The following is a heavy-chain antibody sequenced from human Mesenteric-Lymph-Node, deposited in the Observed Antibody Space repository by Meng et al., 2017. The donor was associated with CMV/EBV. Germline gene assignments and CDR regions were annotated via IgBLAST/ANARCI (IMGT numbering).Heavy chain of an antibody. D-gene: IGHD2-2*01. V-gene: IGHV5-51*01. J-gene: IGHJ6*02. CDR3: ARHIRPAGYNYFFHTMDV. CDR2: IYPDDSET. CDR1: GYSFSNYW. Sequence: GESLKISCEASGYSFSNYWIGWVRQMPGKGLEWVGIIYPDDSETGYSPSFQGQVTISADKSISTAYLQWSSLKASDSAIYYCARHIRPAGYNYFFHTMDVWGQGTTVTVSS.